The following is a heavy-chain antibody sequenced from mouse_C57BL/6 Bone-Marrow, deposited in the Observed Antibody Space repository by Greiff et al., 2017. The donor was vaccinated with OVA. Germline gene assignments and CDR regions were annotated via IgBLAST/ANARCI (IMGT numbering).Heavy chain of an antibody. V-gene: IGHV14-4*01. J-gene: IGHJ2*01. CDR2: IDPENGDT. CDR3: TDSYGSRYGGYY. Sequence: EVLRVESGAELVRPGASVKLSCTASGFTFTDDYMHWVKQRPEQGLEWIGWIDPENGDTEYASKFQGKATITADTSSNTAYLQLSSPTSEDTPVYYGTDSYGSRYGGYYWGRGTAPTVTA. D-gene: IGHD1-1*01. CDR1: GFTFTDDY.